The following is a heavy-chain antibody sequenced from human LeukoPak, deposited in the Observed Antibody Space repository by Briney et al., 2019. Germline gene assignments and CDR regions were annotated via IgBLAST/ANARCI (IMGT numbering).Heavy chain of an antibody. V-gene: IGHV1-24*01. Sequence: ASVKVSCKVSGYTLTELSMHWVRQAPGKGLEWMGGFDPEDGETIYAQKFQGRVTMTRDTSISTAYIELSRLRSDDTAVYYCARVRLYYYGSGSYNWFDPWGQGTLVTVSS. J-gene: IGHJ5*02. CDR2: FDPEDGET. CDR1: GYTLTELS. D-gene: IGHD3-10*01. CDR3: ARVRLYYYGSGSYNWFDP.